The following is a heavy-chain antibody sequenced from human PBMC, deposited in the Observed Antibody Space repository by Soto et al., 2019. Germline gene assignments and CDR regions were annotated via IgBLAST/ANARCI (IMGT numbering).Heavy chain of an antibody. CDR2: IYSSGST. Sequence: PSETLSLTCTVSGGSISDYYWTWIRQPAGKGLVWIGRIYSSGSTNYNPSLKSRVTMSVDKSKNQFSLKLSSVTAADTAIYYCARRRSSSWYSTFDSWGQGTLVTVSS. J-gene: IGHJ4*02. CDR1: GGSISDYY. D-gene: IGHD6-13*01. CDR3: ARRRSSSWYSTFDS. V-gene: IGHV4-4*07.